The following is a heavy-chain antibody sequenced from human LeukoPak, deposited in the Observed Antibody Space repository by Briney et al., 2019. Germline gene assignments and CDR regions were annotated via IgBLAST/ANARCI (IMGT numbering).Heavy chain of an antibody. CDR1: GDSFNNYY. J-gene: IGHJ4*02. CDR2: INTSGST. V-gene: IGHV4-4*07. D-gene: IGHD5-18*01. CDR3: ARGTTDGYSYGRFDY. Sequence: SETLSLTCTVSGDSFNNYYWTWIRQPAGKGLEWIGRINTSGSTNCNPSLKSRVTMSVDTSKNQFSLKLTSVTAADTAVYYCARGTTDGYSYGRFDYWGQGTLVTVSS.